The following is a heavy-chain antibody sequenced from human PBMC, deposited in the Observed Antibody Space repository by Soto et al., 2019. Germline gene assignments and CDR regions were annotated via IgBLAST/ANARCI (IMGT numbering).Heavy chain of an antibody. Sequence: QVQLVESGGGVVQPGRSLRLSCAASGFTFSRYTMHWVREAPGKGLEWMAFISDDGNNKYYADSVKGQFTISRDNSKNTLYLQMNSLRTEDTAVYYSARDDEAMSDCDLGYWGQGTLVTVSS. D-gene: IGHD2-21*01. J-gene: IGHJ4*02. V-gene: IGHV3-30-3*01. CDR2: ISDDGNNK. CDR3: ARDDEAMSDCDLGY. CDR1: GFTFSRYT.